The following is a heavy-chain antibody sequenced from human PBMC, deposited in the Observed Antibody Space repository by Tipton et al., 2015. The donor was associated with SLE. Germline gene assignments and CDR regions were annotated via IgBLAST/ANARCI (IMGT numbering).Heavy chain of an antibody. Sequence: SLRLSCAASEFTFRSYWMHWVRQSPGKGLVWVSRINSDGSSTSYADSVKGRFTISRDNAKNTLYLQMNSLRAEDTAVYYCAGTRYSGNYLDYWGQGTLVTVSS. CDR1: EFTFRSYW. CDR2: INSDGSST. CDR3: AGTRYSGNYLDY. V-gene: IGHV3-74*01. D-gene: IGHD1-26*01. J-gene: IGHJ4*02.